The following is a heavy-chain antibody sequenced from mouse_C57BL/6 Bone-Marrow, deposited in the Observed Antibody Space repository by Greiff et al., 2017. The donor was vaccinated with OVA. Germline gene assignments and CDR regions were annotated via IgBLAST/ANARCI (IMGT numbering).Heavy chain of an antibody. CDR1: GYTFTSYW. V-gene: IGHV1-55*01. CDR2: LYPGSGST. Sequence: QVQLQQPGAELVKPGASVKMSCKASGYTFTSYWITWVKQRPGQGLEWIGDLYPGSGSTNYNEKFKSKATLTVDTSSSTAYMQLSSLTSEDSAVYYCHYGSSSRWAFDVWGTGTTVTVSS. D-gene: IGHD1-1*01. J-gene: IGHJ1*03. CDR3: HYGSSSRWAFDV.